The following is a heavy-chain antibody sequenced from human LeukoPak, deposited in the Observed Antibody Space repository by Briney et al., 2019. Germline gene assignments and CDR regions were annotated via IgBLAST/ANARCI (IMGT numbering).Heavy chain of an antibody. V-gene: IGHV1-18*01. CDR1: GYTFTIYG. J-gene: IGHJ4*02. CDR3: ARTPLSGVVVVVAATYDY. CDR2: IGAYNGNT. D-gene: IGHD2-15*01. Sequence: ASVKVSCKASGYTFTIYGISWVRQAPGQGLEWMGWIGAYNGNTNYAQKLQGRVTMTTDTSTSTAYMELRSLRSDDTAVYYCARTPLSGVVVVVAATYDYWGQGTLVTVSS.